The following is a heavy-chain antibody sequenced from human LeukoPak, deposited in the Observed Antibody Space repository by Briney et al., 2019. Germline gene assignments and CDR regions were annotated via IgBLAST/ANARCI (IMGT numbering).Heavy chain of an antibody. CDR1: GGSISSGGYY. CDR3: AGRLSGATTFDY. CDR2: IYYSGST. D-gene: IGHD1-26*01. J-gene: IGHJ4*02. V-gene: IGHV4-61*08. Sequence: SETLSLTCTVSGGSISSGGYYWSWIRQHPGKGLEWIGYIYYSGSTNYNPSLKSRVTISVDTSKNQFSLKLSSVTAADTAAYYCAGRLSGATTFDYWGQGTLVTVSS.